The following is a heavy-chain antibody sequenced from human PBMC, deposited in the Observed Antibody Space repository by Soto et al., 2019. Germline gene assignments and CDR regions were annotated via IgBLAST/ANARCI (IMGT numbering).Heavy chain of an antibody. Sequence: QVQLVQSGAEMKMPGSSVKVSCKTSGSIFITYGISWVRQAPGQGLEWMGGIIPFLGKINHAQIFQDRVTITEDKATSTVYLELTDLISDDTAVYYCASETAHRGASGRPLLPENFDSWGQGPLVTVSS. V-gene: IGHV1-69*06. CDR1: GSIFITYG. D-gene: IGHD3-10*01. CDR2: IIPFLGKI. J-gene: IGHJ4*02. CDR3: ASETAHRGASGRPLLPENFDS.